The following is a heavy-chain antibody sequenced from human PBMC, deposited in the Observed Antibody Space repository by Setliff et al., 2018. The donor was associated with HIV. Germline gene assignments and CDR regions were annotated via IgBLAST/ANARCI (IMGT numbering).Heavy chain of an antibody. CDR1: EVIVSNNY. CDR2: IYSGGST. J-gene: IGHJ4*02. Sequence: GGSLRLSCAVSEVIVSNNYMSWVRQAPGKGLEWVSVIYSGGSTDHADSVKGRFTISRDNSKNTVYLQMTSLRAEDMAVYYCARSPGMFDYWGQGTPVTVSS. CDR3: ARSPGMFDY. V-gene: IGHV3-53*01. D-gene: IGHD1-1*01.